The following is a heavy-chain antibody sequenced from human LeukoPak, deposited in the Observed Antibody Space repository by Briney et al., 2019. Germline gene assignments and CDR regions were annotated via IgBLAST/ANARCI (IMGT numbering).Heavy chain of an antibody. CDR3: ATSSWYRLAY. V-gene: IGHV3-72*01. CDR2: SRYKADSYTA. Sequence: GGSLRLSCAASGFSFSDSFMSWVRQAPGKGLEWVGRSRYKADSYTAQSAASVRCRFTISRDESKNSLYLQISSLETEDAAVYYCATSSWYRLAYWGQGSLVTVSS. D-gene: IGHD6-13*01. J-gene: IGHJ4*02. CDR1: GFSFSDSF.